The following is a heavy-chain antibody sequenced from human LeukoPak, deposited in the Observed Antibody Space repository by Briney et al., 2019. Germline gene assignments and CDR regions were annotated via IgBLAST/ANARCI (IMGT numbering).Heavy chain of an antibody. CDR1: GGSFSGYY. V-gene: IGHV4-34*01. Sequence: SETLSLTCAVYGGSFSGYYWSWIRQPPGKGLEWIGEINHSGSTNYNPSLKSRVTISVDTSKNQFSLKLSSVTAADTAVYYCARRSGWSHFLWGQGTLVTVSS. J-gene: IGHJ4*02. CDR3: ARRSGWSHFL. CDR2: INHSGST. D-gene: IGHD6-19*01.